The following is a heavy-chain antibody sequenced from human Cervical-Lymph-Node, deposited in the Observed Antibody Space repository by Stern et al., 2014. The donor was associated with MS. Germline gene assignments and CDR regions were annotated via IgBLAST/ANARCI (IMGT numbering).Heavy chain of an antibody. D-gene: IGHD3-22*01. CDR1: GFTFSSYA. CDR3: VNSYYYDSSGYYNHPDY. Sequence: EVHLVESGGGLVQPGGSLRLSCSASGFTFSSYAMHWVRQAPGKGLEYVSAISSNGGSTYYADSVKGRFTISRDNSKNTLYLQMSSLRAEDTAVYYCVNSYYYDSSGYYNHPDYWGQGTLVTVSS. V-gene: IGHV3-64D*06. J-gene: IGHJ4*02. CDR2: ISSNGGST.